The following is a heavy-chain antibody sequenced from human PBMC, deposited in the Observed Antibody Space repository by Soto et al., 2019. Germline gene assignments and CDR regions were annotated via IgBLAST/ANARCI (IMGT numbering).Heavy chain of an antibody. D-gene: IGHD2-2*01. CDR3: ARGNLPRYCTSATCASYMDV. CDR2: IYYSGST. CDR1: GGSISSYY. Sequence: SETLSLTCTVSGGSISSYYWTWIRQPPGKGLEWIGYIYYSGSTNYNPSLKSRVTISVDTSKNQFSLKLSSVTAADTAVYYCARGNLPRYCTSATCASYMDVWGKGTSVTVSS. J-gene: IGHJ6*03. V-gene: IGHV4-59*01.